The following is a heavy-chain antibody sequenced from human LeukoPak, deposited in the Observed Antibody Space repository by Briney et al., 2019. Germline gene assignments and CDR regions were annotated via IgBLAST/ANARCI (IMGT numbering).Heavy chain of an antibody. Sequence: GGSLRLSCAASGFTVSSNYMSWVCQAPGKGLEWVGFTRSKTYGGTAEYAASVEGRFTISRDDSKSIAYLQMSSLRTEDTAVYYCSRKEWQRGGVDYWGQGTLVTVSS. CDR1: GFTVSSNY. J-gene: IGHJ4*02. CDR2: TRSKTYGGTA. CDR3: SRKEWQRGGVDY. V-gene: IGHV3-49*04. D-gene: IGHD5-12*01.